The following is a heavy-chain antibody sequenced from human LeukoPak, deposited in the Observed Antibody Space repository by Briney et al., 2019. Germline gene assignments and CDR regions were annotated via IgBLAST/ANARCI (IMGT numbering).Heavy chain of an antibody. D-gene: IGHD3-22*01. J-gene: IGHJ6*02. V-gene: IGHV4-59*01. CDR1: GGSMSSYY. CDR2: ISYSGST. Sequence: PSETLPLTCTVSGGSMSSYYWSWTRQPPGKGLEWIGYISYSGSTNYNPSLKSRVTISVDTSKNHFSLKLSSVTAADTAVYYCARDRRYYDTSGTVYYDAMDVWGQGTTVTVSS. CDR3: ARDRRYYDTSGTVYYDAMDV.